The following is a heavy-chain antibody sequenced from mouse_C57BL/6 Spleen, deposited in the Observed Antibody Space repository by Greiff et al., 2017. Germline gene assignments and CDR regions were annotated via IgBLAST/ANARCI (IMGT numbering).Heavy chain of an antibody. V-gene: IGHV1-26*01. CDR3: ARVLLLRVDY. CDR1: GYTFPDYY. Sequence: EVQLQQSGPELVKPGASVKISCKASGYTFPDYYMNWVKQSHGKSLEWIGDINPNNGGTSYNQKFKGKATLTVDKSSSTAYMERRSLTSEDSAVYYCARVLLLRVDYWGQGTTLTVSS. CDR2: INPNNGGT. D-gene: IGHD1-1*01. J-gene: IGHJ2*01.